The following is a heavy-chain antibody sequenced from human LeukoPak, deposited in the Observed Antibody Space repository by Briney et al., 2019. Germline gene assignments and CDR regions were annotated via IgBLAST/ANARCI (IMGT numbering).Heavy chain of an antibody. Sequence: GGSLRLSCAASGFPFSSYSMNWVRQAPGKGLEWVANIKQDGSEKYYVDSVKGRFTISRDNAKNSLYLQMNSLRAEDTAVYYCARDSSSSGWFGYLDYWGQGTLVTVSS. V-gene: IGHV3-7*01. D-gene: IGHD6-19*01. CDR1: GFPFSSYS. CDR2: IKQDGSEK. J-gene: IGHJ4*02. CDR3: ARDSSSSGWFGYLDY.